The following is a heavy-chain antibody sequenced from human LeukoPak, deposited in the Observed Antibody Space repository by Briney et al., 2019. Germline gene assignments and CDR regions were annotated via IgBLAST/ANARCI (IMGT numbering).Heavy chain of an antibody. D-gene: IGHD2-2*02. CDR2: IASNGGTK. Sequence: GGSLRLSCAASGFSFSTYTMRWVRQAPGKGLEYVSGIASNGGTKYYADSVKGRFTISRDNFKNTVYLQMDSLRTEDMAIYYCAREYCTTNSCYIWGLGYWGQGTLVTVSS. V-gene: IGHV3-64*02. CDR1: GFSFSTYT. J-gene: IGHJ4*02. CDR3: AREYCTTNSCYIWGLGY.